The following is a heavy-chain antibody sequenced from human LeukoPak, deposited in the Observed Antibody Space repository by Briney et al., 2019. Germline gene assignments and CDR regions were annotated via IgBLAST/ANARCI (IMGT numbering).Heavy chain of an antibody. D-gene: IGHD3-9*01. CDR1: GFTVSNNY. V-gene: IGHV3-66*01. CDR3: ARGIYVPPFDWWELGPLPDS. J-gene: IGHJ4*02. Sequence: PGGSLRLSCAASGFTVSNNYMSWVRQAPGKGLEWVSIIYSCGSTYYADSVKGRFAISRDNSKNMVYLQMNSLRAEDTAVYYCARGIYVPPFDWWELGPLPDSWGQGTLVTVSS. CDR2: IYSCGST.